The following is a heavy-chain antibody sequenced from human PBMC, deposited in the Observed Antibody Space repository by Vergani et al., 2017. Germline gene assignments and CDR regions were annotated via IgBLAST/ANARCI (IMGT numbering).Heavy chain of an antibody. CDR3: ARDPYSSGSYYTGDY. V-gene: IGHV1-2*02. CDR2: INPNSGGT. J-gene: IGHJ4*02. Sequence: QVQLVQSGAEVKKPGASVKVSCKASGYTFTGYYMHWVRQAPGQGLEWMGWINPNSGGTNYAQKFQGRVTMTGDTSISTAYMELSRLRSEDTAVYYCARDPYSSGSYYTGDYWGQGTLVTVSS. CDR1: GYTFTGYY. D-gene: IGHD3-10*01.